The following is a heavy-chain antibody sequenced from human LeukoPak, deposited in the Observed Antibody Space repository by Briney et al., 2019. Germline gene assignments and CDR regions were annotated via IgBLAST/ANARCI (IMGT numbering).Heavy chain of an antibody. J-gene: IGHJ3*02. CDR2: INHRGST. V-gene: IGHV4-34*01. CDR3: ARGHIVVVVATSRSDAFDM. D-gene: IGHD2-15*01. CDR1: SGTFSGYY. Sequence: SETLSLTCAVYSGTFSGYYWSWIRQPPGKGLEWIGEINHRGSTNYNPSLKSRVTISVDTSKNQVSLKLNSVTAADTAVYYCARGHIVVVVATSRSDAFDMWGQGTMVTVSS.